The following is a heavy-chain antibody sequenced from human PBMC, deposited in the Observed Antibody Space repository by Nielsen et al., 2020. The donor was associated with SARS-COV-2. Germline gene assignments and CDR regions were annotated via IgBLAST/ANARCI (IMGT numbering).Heavy chain of an antibody. J-gene: IGHJ5*01. CDR2: ISWNSGSI. CDR1: GFTFDDYA. D-gene: IGHD5-12*01. CDR3: AKDITSGYDYYWFYS. V-gene: IGHV3-9*01. Sequence: SLKISCAASGFTFDDYAMHWVRQAPGKGLEWVSGISWNSGSIGYADSVKGRFTISRDNAKNSLYLQMNSLRAEDTALYYCAKDITSGYDYYWFYSWGHGTLVTVSS.